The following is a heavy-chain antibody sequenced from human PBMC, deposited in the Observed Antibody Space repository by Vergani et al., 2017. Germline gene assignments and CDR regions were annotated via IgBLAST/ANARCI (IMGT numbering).Heavy chain of an antibody. D-gene: IGHD6-13*01. Sequence: VQLVESGGGVVQPGRSLRLSCAASGFTFSSYDMHWVRQAPGKGLEWVSGISWNSGSIGYADSVKGRFTISRDNAKNSLYLQMNSLRAEDTALYYCAKVPAATTSSWYVDWYFDLWGRGTLVTVSS. CDR1: GFTFSSYD. J-gene: IGHJ2*01. V-gene: IGHV3-9*01. CDR2: ISWNSGSI. CDR3: AKVPAATTSSWYVDWYFDL.